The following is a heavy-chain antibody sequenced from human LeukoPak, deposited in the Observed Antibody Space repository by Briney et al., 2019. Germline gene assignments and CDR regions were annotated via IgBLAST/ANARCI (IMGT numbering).Heavy chain of an antibody. J-gene: IGHJ4*02. CDR1: GDSISSYF. Sequence: SETLSLTCSVTGDSISSYFWAWIRQPPGKGLEWIGYVCYNGTTNYNPSLRNRVAISIDTSKNQFSLKLNSATAADTAVYYCATSGGFNSPRHYWGQGTLVTVSS. CDR2: VCYNGTT. CDR3: ATSGGFNSPRHY. V-gene: IGHV4-59*01. D-gene: IGHD3-16*01.